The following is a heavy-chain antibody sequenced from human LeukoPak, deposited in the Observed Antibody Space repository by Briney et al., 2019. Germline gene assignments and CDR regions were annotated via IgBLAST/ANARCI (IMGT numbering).Heavy chain of an antibody. Sequence: SETLSLTCTVSGGSISSYYWSWIRQPPGKGLEWIGYIYYSGSTSYNPSFKSRVTILVDTSKNQFSLKLSSVTAADTAVYYCAMSLYSSSRQYFDLWGRGTLVTVSS. J-gene: IGHJ2*01. CDR1: GGSISSYY. D-gene: IGHD6-6*01. CDR3: AMSLYSSSRQYFDL. CDR2: IYYSGST. V-gene: IGHV4-59*01.